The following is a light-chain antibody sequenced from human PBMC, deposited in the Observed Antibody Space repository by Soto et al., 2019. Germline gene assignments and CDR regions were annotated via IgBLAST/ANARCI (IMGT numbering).Light chain of an antibody. CDR1: QSISNY. CDR2: AAS. V-gene: IGKV1-39*01. J-gene: IGKJ1*01. CDR3: QQTYTTPQT. Sequence: DIQMIQSPSSLSASVGDRVTITCRTSQSISNYLNWYQQIPGKAPKLLIYAASNLENGVPPRFSGSGSGTDVTLTISSLQAEDFATFYCQQTYTTPQTFGQGTKVDIK.